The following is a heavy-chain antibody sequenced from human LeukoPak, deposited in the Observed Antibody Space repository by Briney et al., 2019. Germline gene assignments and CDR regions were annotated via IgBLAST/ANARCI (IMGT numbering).Heavy chain of an antibody. J-gene: IGHJ6*03. D-gene: IGHD7-27*01. CDR3: ARGYNWGSPTRNFYYLDV. V-gene: IGHV4-4*07. Sequence: PSETLSLTCTVSGGSISNYDWSWIWRPVGKGLEWIGRIYSSGNTDYNPSLKSRVTMSVDTSKNQFSLKLRSVTAADTAVYYCARGYNWGSPTRNFYYLDVWGKGTTVTVSS. CDR2: IYSSGNT. CDR1: GGSISNYD.